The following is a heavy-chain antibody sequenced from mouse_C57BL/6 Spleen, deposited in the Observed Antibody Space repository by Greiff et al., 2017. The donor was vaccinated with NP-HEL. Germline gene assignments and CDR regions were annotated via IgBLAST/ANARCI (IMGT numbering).Heavy chain of an antibody. J-gene: IGHJ2*01. CDR1: GYAFSSSW. CDR3: AREVSYGNFFDY. Sequence: QVQLQQSGPELVKPGASVKISCKASGYAFSSSWMNWVKQRPGKGLEWIGRIYPGDGDTNYNGKFKGKATLTADKSSSTAYMQLSSLTSEDSAVYFCAREVSYGNFFDYWGQGTTLTVSS. D-gene: IGHD2-1*01. V-gene: IGHV1-82*01. CDR2: IYPGDGDT.